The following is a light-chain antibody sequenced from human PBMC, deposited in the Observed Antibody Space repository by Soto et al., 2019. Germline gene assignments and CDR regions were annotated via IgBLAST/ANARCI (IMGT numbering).Light chain of an antibody. CDR2: EVS. Sequence: QSALTQPASVSESPGQSIPISCTGTSSDVGAYNYVSWYQQYPGKAPKLMIYEVSNRPSGVSIRFSGSKSGNTASLTISGLQAEDEAHYYCSSYTTYNTLVVGGGTKVTVL. V-gene: IGLV2-14*01. CDR1: SSDVGAYNY. CDR3: SSYTTYNTLV. J-gene: IGLJ2*01.